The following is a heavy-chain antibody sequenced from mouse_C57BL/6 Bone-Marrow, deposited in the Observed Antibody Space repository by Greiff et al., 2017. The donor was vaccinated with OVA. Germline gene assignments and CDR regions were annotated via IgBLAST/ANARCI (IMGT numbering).Heavy chain of an antibody. CDR1: GYTFTSYW. Sequence: QVQLQQPGAELVKPGASVKMSCKASGYTFTSYWITWVKPRPGQGLEWIGDIYPGSGSTNYNEKFKSKATLTVDTSSSTAYMQLSSLTSEDSAVYYCARSPIFYGSRMFAYWGQGTLVTVSA. CDR2: IYPGSGST. J-gene: IGHJ3*01. D-gene: IGHD1-1*01. CDR3: ARSPIFYGSRMFAY. V-gene: IGHV1-55*01.